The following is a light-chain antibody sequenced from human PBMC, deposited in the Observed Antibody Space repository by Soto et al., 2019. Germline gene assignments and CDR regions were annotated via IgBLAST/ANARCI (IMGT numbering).Light chain of an antibody. V-gene: IGKV3-20*01. CDR2: GAS. Sequence: EIVLTQSPGTLSLSPGERATLSCRASQSISSSYLAWYQQKPGQAPRLLVYGASSRATGIPDRFSGSGSGTDFTLTISRLEPDDCAVYYCHQYCSSRFTFGPGTKADI. CDR1: QSISSSY. CDR3: HQYCSSRFT. J-gene: IGKJ3*01.